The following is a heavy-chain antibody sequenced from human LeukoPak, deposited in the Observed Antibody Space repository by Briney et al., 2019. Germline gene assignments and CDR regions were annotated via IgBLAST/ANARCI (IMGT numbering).Heavy chain of an antibody. J-gene: IGHJ3*02. Sequence: GESLKISCKGSGNTFTKYWIAWVRQMPGKGLEWMGVIYPGDSDIRYSPSFQGQVTISADKSISTAYLEWSSLKASDTAMFYCARSGGNSPGMAFDIWGQGTKVTVSS. CDR1: GNTFTKYW. D-gene: IGHD4-23*01. CDR3: ARSGGNSPGMAFDI. CDR2: IYPGDSDI. V-gene: IGHV5-51*01.